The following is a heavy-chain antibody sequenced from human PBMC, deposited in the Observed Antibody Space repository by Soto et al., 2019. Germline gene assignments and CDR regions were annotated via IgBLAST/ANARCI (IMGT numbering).Heavy chain of an antibody. CDR1: GYTLTELS. Sequence: AASVKVSFKVSGYTLTELSMHWLRQAPGKGLEWMGGFDPEDGETIYAQKFQGRVTMTEDTSTDTAYMELSSLRSEDTAVYYCATYHGRVAVAGNYYGMDVWGQGTTVTVSS. D-gene: IGHD6-19*01. J-gene: IGHJ6*02. CDR3: ATYHGRVAVAGNYYGMDV. CDR2: FDPEDGET. V-gene: IGHV1-24*01.